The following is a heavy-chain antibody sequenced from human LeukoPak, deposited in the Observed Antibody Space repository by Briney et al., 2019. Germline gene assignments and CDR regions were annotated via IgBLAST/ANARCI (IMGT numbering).Heavy chain of an antibody. D-gene: IGHD3-3*01. J-gene: IGHJ6*02. CDR3: ARDSPMVTIFGVVIKDYYGMDV. Sequence: PGGSLRLSCAASGFTFSDYYMSWIHQAPGKGLEWVSYISSSGSTIYYADSVKGRFTISRDNAKNSLYLQMNSLRAEDTAVYYCARDSPMVTIFGVVIKDYYGMDVWGQGTTVTVSS. CDR1: GFTFSDYY. CDR2: ISSSGSTI. V-gene: IGHV3-11*01.